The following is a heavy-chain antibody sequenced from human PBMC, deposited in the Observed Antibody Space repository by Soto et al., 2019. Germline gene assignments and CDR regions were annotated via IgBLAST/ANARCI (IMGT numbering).Heavy chain of an antibody. CDR3: AKDNYPYSSAGRDAFDI. CDR2: ISWDGGST. Sequence: GGSWRLSWAASGFTLEDYTWHGFRQAPGKGLEWVSLISWDGGSTYYADSVKGRFTISRDNSKNSLYLQMNSLRTEDTALYYCAKDNYPYSSAGRDAFDIWGQGTMVTVSS. D-gene: IGHD6-19*01. V-gene: IGHV3-43*01. CDR1: GFTLEDYT. J-gene: IGHJ3*02.